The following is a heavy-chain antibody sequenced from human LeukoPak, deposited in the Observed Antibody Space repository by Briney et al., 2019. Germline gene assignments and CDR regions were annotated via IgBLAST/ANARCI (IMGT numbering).Heavy chain of an antibody. V-gene: IGHV1-2*02. D-gene: IGHD6-19*01. CDR1: GYTFTGYY. J-gene: IGHJ4*02. CDR3: ARDSGDSSGWYADPYYFDY. CDR2: INPNSGGT. Sequence: GASVKVSCKASGYTFTGYYMHWVRQAPGQGLEWMGWINPNSGGTNYAQKFQGRVTMTRDTSISTAYMELSRLRSDDTAVYYCARDSGDSSGWYADPYYFDYWGQGTLVTVSS.